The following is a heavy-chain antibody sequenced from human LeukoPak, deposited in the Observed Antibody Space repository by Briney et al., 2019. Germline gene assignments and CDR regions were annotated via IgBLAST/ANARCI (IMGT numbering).Heavy chain of an antibody. CDR1: GYTFTGYY. Sequence: ASVKVSCKASGYTFTGYYMHWVRQAPGQGLEWMGWINPNSGGTNYAQKFQGRVTMTRDTSISTAYMELSRLRSDDTAVYYCARLLDSGSYYGTDYWGQGTLVTVSS. J-gene: IGHJ4*02. CDR3: ARLLDSGSYYGTDY. D-gene: IGHD1-26*01. CDR2: INPNSGGT. V-gene: IGHV1-2*02.